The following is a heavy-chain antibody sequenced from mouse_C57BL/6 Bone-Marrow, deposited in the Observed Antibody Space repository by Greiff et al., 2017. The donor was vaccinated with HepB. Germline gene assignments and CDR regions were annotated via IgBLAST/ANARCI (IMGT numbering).Heavy chain of an antibody. CDR2: INPSTGGT. V-gene: IGHV1-42*01. CDR3: ARSGGSSSFDY. J-gene: IGHJ2*01. D-gene: IGHD1-1*01. CDR1: GYSFTGYY. Sequence: EVQLQQSGPELVKPGASVKISCKASGYSFTGYYMNWVKQSPEKSLEWIGEINPSTGGTTYNQKFKAKATLTVDKSSSTAYMQIKSLTSEDSAVYYCARSGGSSSFDYWGQGTTLTVSS.